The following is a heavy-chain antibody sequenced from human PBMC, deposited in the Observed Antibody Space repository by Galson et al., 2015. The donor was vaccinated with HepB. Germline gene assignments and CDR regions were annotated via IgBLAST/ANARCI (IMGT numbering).Heavy chain of an antibody. V-gene: IGHV4-59*01. CDR1: GGSISSYY. Sequence: SETLSLTCTVSGGSISSYYWSWIRQPPGKGLEWIGYIYYSGSTNYNPSLKSRVTISVDTSKNQFSLKLSSVTAADTAVYYCARAKMITFGGPHRAFDYWGQGTLVTVSS. D-gene: IGHD3-16*01. J-gene: IGHJ4*02. CDR2: IYYSGST. CDR3: ARAKMITFGGPHRAFDY.